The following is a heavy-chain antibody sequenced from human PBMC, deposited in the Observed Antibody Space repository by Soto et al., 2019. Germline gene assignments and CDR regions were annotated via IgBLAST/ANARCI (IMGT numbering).Heavy chain of an antibody. V-gene: IGHV4-31*03. Sequence: PSETLSLTCTVSGGSISSGGYYWSWIRQHPGKGLEWIGYIYYSGSTYYNPSLKSRVTISVDTSKNQFSLKLSSVTAADTAVYYCARGCPDYYDSRNGFAFDIWGQGTMVKVSS. CDR3: ARGCPDYYDSRNGFAFDI. J-gene: IGHJ3*02. CDR2: IYYSGST. CDR1: GGSISSGGYY. D-gene: IGHD3-22*01.